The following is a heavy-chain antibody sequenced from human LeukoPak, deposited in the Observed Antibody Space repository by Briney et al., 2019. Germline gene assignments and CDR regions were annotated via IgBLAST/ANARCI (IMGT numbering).Heavy chain of an antibody. D-gene: IGHD3-10*01. Sequence: SETLSLTCTVSGGSISSYYWSWIRQPPGKGLEWIGYIYYSGSTNYNPSLKSRVTISVDTSKNQFPLKLSSVTAADTAVYYCARDIDYGSRYGMDVWGQGTTVTVSS. CDR1: GGSISSYY. CDR2: IYYSGST. J-gene: IGHJ6*02. V-gene: IGHV4-59*01. CDR3: ARDIDYGSRYGMDV.